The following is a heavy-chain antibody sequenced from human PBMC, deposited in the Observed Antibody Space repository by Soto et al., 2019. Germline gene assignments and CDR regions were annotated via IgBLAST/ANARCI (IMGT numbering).Heavy chain of an antibody. J-gene: IGHJ5*02. D-gene: IGHD2-2*01. CDR1: GYTFTSYC. V-gene: IGHV1-18*01. CDR2: ISAYNGNT. Sequence: GASVKVSCKASGYTFTSYCISWVRQAPGQGLEWMGWISAYNGNTNYAQKLQGRVTMTTDTSTSTAYMELRSLRSDDTAVYYCARGLGGLGYCSSTSCYNWFDPWGQGTLVTVSS. CDR3: ARGLGGLGYCSSTSCYNWFDP.